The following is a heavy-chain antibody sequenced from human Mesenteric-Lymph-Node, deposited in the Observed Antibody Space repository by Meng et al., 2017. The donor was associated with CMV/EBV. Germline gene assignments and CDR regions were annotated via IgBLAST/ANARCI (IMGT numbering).Heavy chain of an antibody. CDR1: GGSISSYY. CDR3: ASIGDYYDSKSVDY. D-gene: IGHD3-22*01. Sequence: SETLSLTCTVSGGSISSYYWSWIRQPPGKGLEWIGSIYYSGSTYYNPSLKSRVTISVDTSKNQFSLKLSSVTAADTAVYYCASIGDYYDSKSVDYWGQGTLVTVSS. V-gene: IGHV4-39*07. CDR2: IYYSGST. J-gene: IGHJ4*02.